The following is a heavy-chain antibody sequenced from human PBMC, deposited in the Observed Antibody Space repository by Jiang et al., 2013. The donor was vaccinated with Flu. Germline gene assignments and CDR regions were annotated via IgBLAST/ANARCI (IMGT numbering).Heavy chain of an antibody. V-gene: IGHV1-24*01. CDR2: FDPEDGET. CDR3: ATAAGWLRLTD. CDR1: GYTLTELS. Sequence: SGAEVKKPGASVKVSCKVSGYTLTELSMHWVRQAPGKGLEWMGGFDPEDGETIYAQKFQGRVTMTGDTSTDTAYMELSSLRSEDTAVYYCATAAGWLRLTDWGQGTLVTVSS. J-gene: IGHJ4*02. D-gene: IGHD5-12*01.